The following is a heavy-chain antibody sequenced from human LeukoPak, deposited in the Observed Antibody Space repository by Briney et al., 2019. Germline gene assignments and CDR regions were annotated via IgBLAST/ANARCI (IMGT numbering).Heavy chain of an antibody. J-gene: IGHJ4*02. CDR3: ARVTTGKGGNADY. CDR1: GFTFSSYR. V-gene: IGHV3-48*02. CDR2: ITSSSSTI. D-gene: IGHD4-23*01. Sequence: GGSLRLSCAASGFTFSSYRMNWVRQAPGKGLEWVSYITSSSSTIYYADSVKGRFTISRDNAKNSLYLQMNSLRDEDTAVYYCARVTTGKGGNADYWGQGTLVTVSS.